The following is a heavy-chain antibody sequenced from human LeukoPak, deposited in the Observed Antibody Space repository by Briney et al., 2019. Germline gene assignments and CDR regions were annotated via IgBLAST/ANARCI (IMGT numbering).Heavy chain of an antibody. J-gene: IGHJ4*02. D-gene: IGHD3-10*01. CDR2: ISGSGGST. CDR1: GFTFSSYA. CDR3: AKDRLDITMVRGGLN. Sequence: GGSLRLSCAASGFTFSSYAMSWVRQAPGKGLEWVSDISGSGGSTYYADSVKGRFTISRDNSKNTLYLQMNSLRAEDTAVYYCAKDRLDITMVRGGLNWGQGTLVTVSS. V-gene: IGHV3-23*01.